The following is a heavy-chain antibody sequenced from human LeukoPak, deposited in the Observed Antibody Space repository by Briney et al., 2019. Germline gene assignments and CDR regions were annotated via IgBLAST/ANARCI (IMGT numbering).Heavy chain of an antibody. Sequence: ASVKVSCKASGYTFTSYYMHWVRQAPGQGLEWMGIINPSGGSTSYAQKFQGRVTMTRDTSTSTVYMELTSLRSEDAAVYYCGKSAPSGFDPWGQGTLVTVSS. J-gene: IGHJ5*02. V-gene: IGHV1-46*01. CDR2: INPSGGST. CDR3: GKSAPSGFDP. CDR1: GYTFTSYY.